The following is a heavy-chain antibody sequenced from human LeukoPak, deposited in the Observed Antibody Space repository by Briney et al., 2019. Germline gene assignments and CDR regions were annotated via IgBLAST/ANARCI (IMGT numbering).Heavy chain of an antibody. D-gene: IGHD5-12*01. Sequence: ASVKVSCKASGYTFISYGISWVRQAPGQGLEWMGWISPYNGNTNYAQKLQGRVTMTTDTSTSTAYMELRSLRSDDTAVYYCARVAYYTEYSGYDTYYFDYWGQGTLVTVPP. CDR2: ISPYNGNT. CDR3: ARVAYYTEYSGYDTYYFDY. V-gene: IGHV1-18*04. J-gene: IGHJ4*02. CDR1: GYTFISYG.